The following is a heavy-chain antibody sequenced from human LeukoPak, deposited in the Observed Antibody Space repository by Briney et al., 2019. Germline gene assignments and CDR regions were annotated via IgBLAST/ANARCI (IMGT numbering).Heavy chain of an antibody. J-gene: IGHJ5*02. D-gene: IGHD3-9*01. V-gene: IGHV4-59*08. Sequence: SETLSLTCTVSGGSISSYYWSWIRQPPGKGLEWIGYIYYSGSTNYSPSLKSRVTISVDTSKNQFSLKLSSVTAADTAVYYCARHGPYDILTGYYNWFDPWGQGTLVTVSS. CDR2: IYYSGST. CDR3: ARHGPYDILTGYYNWFDP. CDR1: GGSISSYY.